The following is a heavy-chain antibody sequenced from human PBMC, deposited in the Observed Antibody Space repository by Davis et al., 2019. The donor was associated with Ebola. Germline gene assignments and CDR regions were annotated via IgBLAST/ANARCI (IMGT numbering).Heavy chain of an antibody. CDR3: ARMSRSSGLLYYYYGMDV. V-gene: IGHV2-26*01. Sequence: SGPTLVKPTETLTLTCTVSGFSLSNARMGVSWIRQPPGKALEWLAHIFSNDEKSYSTSLKSRLTISKDTSKSQLVLTMTNMDPVDTATYYCARMSRSSGLLYYYYGMDVWGKGTTVTVS. CDR1: GFSLSNARMG. D-gene: IGHD6-19*01. CDR2: IFSNDEK. J-gene: IGHJ6*04.